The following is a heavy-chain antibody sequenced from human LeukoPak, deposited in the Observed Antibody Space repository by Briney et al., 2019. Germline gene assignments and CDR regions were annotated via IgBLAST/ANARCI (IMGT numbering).Heavy chain of an antibody. CDR2: ISGSGGST. Sequence: GGSLRLSCAASGFTFSSYAMSWVRQAPGKGLEWVSAISGSGGSTHYADSVKGRFTISRDNSKNTLYLQMNSLRAEDTAVYYCAKETWELRNGTWFDPWGQGTLVTVSS. CDR1: GFTFSSYA. CDR3: AKETWELRNGTWFDP. D-gene: IGHD1-26*01. J-gene: IGHJ5*02. V-gene: IGHV3-23*01.